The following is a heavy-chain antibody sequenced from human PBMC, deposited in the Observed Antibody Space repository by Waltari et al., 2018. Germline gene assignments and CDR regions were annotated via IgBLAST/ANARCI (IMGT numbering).Heavy chain of an antibody. CDR2: IYSGGST. CDR1: GFTVSRNY. J-gene: IGHJ4*02. CDR3: ARAVTEQWLVPWYFDY. Sequence: EVQLVETGGGLIQPGGSLRLSCAASGFTVSRNYMRWVRQAPGKGLEWVSVIYSGGSTYYADSVKGRFTISRDNSKNTLYLQMNSLRAEDTAVYYCARAVTEQWLVPWYFDYWGQGTLVTVSS. V-gene: IGHV3-53*02. D-gene: IGHD6-19*01.